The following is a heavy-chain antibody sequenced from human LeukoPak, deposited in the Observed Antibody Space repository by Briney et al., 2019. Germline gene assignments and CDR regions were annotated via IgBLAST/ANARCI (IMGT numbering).Heavy chain of an antibody. CDR2: ISWNSGTV. CDR3: AKDLGTMVRGVIAY. J-gene: IGHJ4*02. D-gene: IGHD3-10*01. Sequence: GGSLRLSCAASGFTFGDYAMHWARQDPGKGLEWVSGISWNSGTVAYADSVKGRFTISRDNAKNSLYLQMNSLRAEDTALYYCAKDLGTMVRGVIAYWGQGTLVTVSS. CDR1: GFTFGDYA. V-gene: IGHV3-9*01.